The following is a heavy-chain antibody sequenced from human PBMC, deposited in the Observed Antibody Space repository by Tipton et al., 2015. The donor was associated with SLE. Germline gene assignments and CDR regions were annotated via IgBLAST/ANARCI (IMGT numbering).Heavy chain of an antibody. J-gene: IGHJ4*02. CDR2: INHSGST. CDR1: GGSFSGCY. Sequence: LRLSCAVYGGSFSGCYWSWIRQPPGKGLEWIGEINHSGSTNYNPSLKSRVTISVDTSKNQFSLKLSSVTAADTAVYYCAREPVAGTDYWGQGTLVTVSS. D-gene: IGHD6-19*01. V-gene: IGHV4-34*01. CDR3: AREPVAGTDY.